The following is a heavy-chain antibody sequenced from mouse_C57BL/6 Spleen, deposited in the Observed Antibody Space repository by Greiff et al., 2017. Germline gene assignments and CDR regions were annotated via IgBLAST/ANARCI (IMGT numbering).Heavy chain of an antibody. CDR2: IYPRDGST. D-gene: IGHD3-2*02. Sequence: VQLQESDAELVKPGASVKISCKVSGYTFTDHTIHWMKQRPEQGLEWIGYIYPRDGSTKYNEKFKGKATLTADKSSSTAYMQLNSLTYEDSAVYYCARRETAQATKAMDYWGQGTSVTVSS. CDR1: GYTFTDHT. CDR3: ARRETAQATKAMDY. V-gene: IGHV1-78*01. J-gene: IGHJ4*01.